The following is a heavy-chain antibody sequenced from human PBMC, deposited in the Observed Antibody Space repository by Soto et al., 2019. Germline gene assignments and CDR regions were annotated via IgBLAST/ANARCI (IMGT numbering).Heavy chain of an antibody. V-gene: IGHV4-30-4*01. J-gene: IGHJ6*03. Sequence: SETLSLTCTVSGGSISSGDYYWSWIRQPPGKGLEWIGYIYYSGSTYYNPSLKSRVTISVDTSKNQFSLKLSSVTAADTAVYYCARTLLDYYYYIDVWGKGTTVTVSS. D-gene: IGHD3-3*01. CDR1: GGSISSGDYY. CDR2: IYYSGST. CDR3: ARTLLDYYYYIDV.